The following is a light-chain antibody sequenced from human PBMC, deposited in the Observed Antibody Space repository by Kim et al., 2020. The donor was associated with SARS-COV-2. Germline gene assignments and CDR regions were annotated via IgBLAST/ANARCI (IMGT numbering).Light chain of an antibody. CDR2: STS. CDR1: TGAVTSTYY. J-gene: IGLJ3*02. V-gene: IGLV7-43*01. CDR3: LLYYGGAQV. Sequence: QTVVTQEPSLTVSPGGTVTLTCASSTGAVTSTYYPNWFQQKPGQAPRALIYSTSNTHSWTPARFSGSLLGGKAALTLSGVQPEDEAEYYCLLYYGGAQVFGGGTQLTVL.